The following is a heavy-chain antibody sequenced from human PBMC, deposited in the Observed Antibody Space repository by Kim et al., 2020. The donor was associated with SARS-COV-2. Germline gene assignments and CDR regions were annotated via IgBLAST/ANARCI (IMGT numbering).Heavy chain of an antibody. CDR2: INPSGGST. CDR3: AREQRLTIRDAGEYDYYRD. D-gene: IGHD3-9*01. J-gene: IGHJ6*03. CDR1: GYTFTRYY. V-gene: IGHV1-46*01. Sequence: ASVKVSCKASGYTFTRYYMHWVRQAPGQGLEGMGIINPSGGSTSDEQKFQGRGTMTRDTSTSTVYMELSSRRCEEKAGEYGAREQRLTIRDAGEYDYYRD.